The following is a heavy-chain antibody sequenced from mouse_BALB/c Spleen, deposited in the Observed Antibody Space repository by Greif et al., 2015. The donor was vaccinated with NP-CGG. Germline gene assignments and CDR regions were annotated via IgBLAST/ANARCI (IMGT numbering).Heavy chain of an antibody. CDR1: GYTFTSYW. V-gene: IGHV1-69*02. J-gene: IGHJ4*01. CDR2: IYPSDSYT. CDR3: TRAGYYGSLYAMDY. D-gene: IGHD1-1*01. Sequence: VQLQQSGAELVRPGASVKLSCKASGYTFTSYWINWVKQRPGQGLEWIGNIYPSDSYTNYNQKFKDKATLTVDKSSSTAYMQLSSPTSEDSAVYYCTRAGYYGSLYAMDYWGQGTSVTVSS.